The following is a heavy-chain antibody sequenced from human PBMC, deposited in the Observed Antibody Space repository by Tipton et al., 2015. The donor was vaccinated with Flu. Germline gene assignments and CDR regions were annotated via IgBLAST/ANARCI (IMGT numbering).Heavy chain of an antibody. V-gene: IGHV4-61*02. CDR1: GGSISSGSYY. J-gene: IGHJ5*02. CDR3: ARRDYSNYVSDPKSWFDP. CDR2: IYTSGSA. Sequence: TLSLTCTVSGGSISSGSYYWTWIRQPAGKGLEWIGRIYTSGSANYHPSLESRVTIALDTSKNQFSLKLGSVTAADMAVYYCARRDYSNYVSDPKSWFDPWGQGTLVAVSS. D-gene: IGHD4-11*01.